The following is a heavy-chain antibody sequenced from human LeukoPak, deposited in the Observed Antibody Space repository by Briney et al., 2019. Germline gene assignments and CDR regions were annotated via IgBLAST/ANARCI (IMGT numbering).Heavy chain of an antibody. D-gene: IGHD3-9*01. Sequence: ASVKVSCKASGYTFTSYDINWVRQATGQGLEWMGWMNPNSGNTGCAQKFQGRVTITRNTSISTAYMELSSLRSEDTAVYYCATAFDDSDAFDIWGQGTMVTVSS. CDR1: GYTFTSYD. J-gene: IGHJ3*02. CDR3: ATAFDDSDAFDI. V-gene: IGHV1-8*03. CDR2: MNPNSGNT.